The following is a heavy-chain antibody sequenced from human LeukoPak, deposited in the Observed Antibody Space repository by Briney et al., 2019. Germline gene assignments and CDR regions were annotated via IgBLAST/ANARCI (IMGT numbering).Heavy chain of an antibody. Sequence: GGSLRLSCAASGNYWMHWVRQAPGKGLVWVSHINSDGSWTSYADSVKGRFTISRDNSKNTLYLQMNSLRAEDTAVYYCARDPVVVVAAITPHYFDYWGQGTLVTVSS. CDR2: INSDGSWT. CDR3: ARDPVVVVAAITPHYFDY. V-gene: IGHV3-74*01. CDR1: GNYW. D-gene: IGHD2-15*01. J-gene: IGHJ4*02.